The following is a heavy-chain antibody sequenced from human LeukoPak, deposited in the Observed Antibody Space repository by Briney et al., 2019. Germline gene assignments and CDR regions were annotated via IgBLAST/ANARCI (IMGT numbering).Heavy chain of an antibody. Sequence: GESLKISCTASGYSFSKYWLGWVRQTAGKGLEWMGIIYSDESLIRYSPSFEGQVTISADNSINTAYLQWNSLKASDTAMYYCGRYGLSGNGYTSYFYYGMDFWARGPRSPSP. CDR2: IYSDESLI. V-gene: IGHV5-51*01. D-gene: IGHD5-12*01. CDR3: GRYGLSGNGYTSYFYYGMDF. J-gene: IGHJ6*02. CDR1: GYSFSKYW.